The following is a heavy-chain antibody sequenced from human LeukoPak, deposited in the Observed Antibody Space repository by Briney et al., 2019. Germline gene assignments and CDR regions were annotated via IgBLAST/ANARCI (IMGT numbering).Heavy chain of an antibody. V-gene: IGHV3-30-3*01. CDR3: ASEGSGWRFDY. Sequence: GGSLRLSCAASGFTFSSSSMHWVRQAPGMGLEWVAVISSDGSTKYYVDSVKGRFTISRDNSKNTLYLQMNSLGAEDTAVYYCASEGSGWRFDYWGQGTLVTVSP. D-gene: IGHD6-19*01. J-gene: IGHJ4*02. CDR1: GFTFSSSS. CDR2: ISSDGSTK.